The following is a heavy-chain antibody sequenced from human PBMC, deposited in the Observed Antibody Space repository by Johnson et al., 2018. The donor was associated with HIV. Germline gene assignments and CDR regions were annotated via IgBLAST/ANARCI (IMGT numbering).Heavy chain of an antibody. D-gene: IGHD4-17*01. V-gene: IGHV3-30*03. Sequence: QVQLVESGGGLVQPGGSLRLSCAASGFIFSSYWMSWVRQAPGKGLEWVAIISYDGSNKYYADSVKGRFTISRDNSKNTLYLQMNSLRAEDTAVYYCARDSTPWGDDYVDYAFDIWGQGTVVTVSS. CDR2: ISYDGSNK. J-gene: IGHJ3*02. CDR3: ARDSTPWGDDYVDYAFDI. CDR1: GFIFSSYW.